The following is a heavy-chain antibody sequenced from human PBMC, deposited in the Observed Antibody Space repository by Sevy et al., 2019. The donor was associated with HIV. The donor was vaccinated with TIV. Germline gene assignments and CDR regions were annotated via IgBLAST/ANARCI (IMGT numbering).Heavy chain of an antibody. Sequence: GGSLRLSCAASGFTFNTHAMHWVRQAPGKGLEWVAVISYAGSATYDTDSVKGRFTISRDNSKNKLYLEMTSLRVEDTAVYYCTRDSGYDPYYVPGHYRGQGTPVTVSS. D-gene: IGHD3-10*02. CDR3: TRDSGYDPYYVPGHY. V-gene: IGHV3-30*04. CDR1: GFTFNTHA. J-gene: IGHJ4*02. CDR2: ISYAGSAT.